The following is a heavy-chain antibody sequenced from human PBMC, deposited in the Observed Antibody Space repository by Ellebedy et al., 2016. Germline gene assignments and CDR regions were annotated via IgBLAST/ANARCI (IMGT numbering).Heavy chain of an antibody. CDR1: GVAISSYD. Sequence: SETLSLTCTASGVAISSYDWSWIRQPPGKGLEWIEYIYYSGSTNYNPSLKSRVTTSLDTSKNQFFQKLSYMTAADTAVYYSARANPDSSGWYYYFDYWGQGTLVTVSS. CDR2: IYYSGST. D-gene: IGHD6-19*01. CDR3: ARANPDSSGWYYYFDY. J-gene: IGHJ4*02. V-gene: IGHV4-59*01.